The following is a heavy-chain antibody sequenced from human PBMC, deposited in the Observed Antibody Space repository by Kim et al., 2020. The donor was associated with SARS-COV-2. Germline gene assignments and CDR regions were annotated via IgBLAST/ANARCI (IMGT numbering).Heavy chain of an antibody. CDR1: GHPIRNAW. Sequence: GGSLRLSCVASGHPIRNAWMCWVRQSQGKGTELSGRIKRKTDGGTTDLDSTVNCSFYIIRHDSRNTRYQQMNSLNTDDTAVYYVTTGHRGSQYYYYGM. D-gene: IGHD1-26*01. V-gene: IGHV3-15*01. J-gene: IGHJ6*01. CDR2: IKRKTDGGTT. CDR3: TTGHRGSQYYYYGM.